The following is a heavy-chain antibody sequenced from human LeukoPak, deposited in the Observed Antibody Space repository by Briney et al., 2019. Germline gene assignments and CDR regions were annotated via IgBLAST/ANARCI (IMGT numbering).Heavy chain of an antibody. Sequence: SEPLSLPCAVSGGSISSGDYSWSWIRQPPGSGLEWIGYIWHSGHTNYNPSLRSRVTISLGRSNNQFSLRLNSVTAADTAVYYCARARESMTTAGSYFDFWGQGTLVTVSS. CDR1: GGSISSGDYS. J-gene: IGHJ4*02. CDR2: IWHSGHT. CDR3: ARARESMTTAGSYFDF. V-gene: IGHV4-30-2*01. D-gene: IGHD6-13*01.